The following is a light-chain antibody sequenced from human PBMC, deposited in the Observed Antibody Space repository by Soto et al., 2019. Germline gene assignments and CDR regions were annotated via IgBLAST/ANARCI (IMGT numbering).Light chain of an antibody. CDR1: QSVSSSY. J-gene: IGKJ3*01. V-gene: IGKV3-20*01. Sequence: EIVLTQSPGTLSLSPGERATISCRDSQSVSSSYLAWYQQKPGQAPRLLIYGASSRATGISDRFSGSGSGTDFTLTISRLEPEDFAVYYCQQYGSSPLTFGPGTKVDIK. CDR2: GAS. CDR3: QQYGSSPLT.